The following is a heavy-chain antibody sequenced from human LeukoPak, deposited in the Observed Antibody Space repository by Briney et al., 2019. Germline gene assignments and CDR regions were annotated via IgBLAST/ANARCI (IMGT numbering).Heavy chain of an antibody. D-gene: IGHD3-10*01. V-gene: IGHV1-69*05. Sequence: ASVKASCKASGGTFSSYAISWVRQAPGRGLEWMGGIIPIFGTANYAQKFQGRVTITTDESTSTAYMELSSLRSEDTAVYYCAHNYGSGSYYTYYFDYWGQGTLVTVSS. J-gene: IGHJ4*02. CDR2: IIPIFGTA. CDR3: AHNYGSGSYYTYYFDY. CDR1: GGTFSSYA.